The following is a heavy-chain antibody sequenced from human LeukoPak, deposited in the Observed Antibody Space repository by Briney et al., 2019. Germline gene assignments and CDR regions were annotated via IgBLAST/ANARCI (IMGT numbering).Heavy chain of an antibody. CDR2: ISYDGSNK. CDR3: ARDLRRLTTVTTVNY. CDR1: GFTFSSYA. J-gene: IGHJ4*02. D-gene: IGHD4-17*01. V-gene: IGHV3-30-3*01. Sequence: GGSLRLSCAASGFTFSSYAMHWVRQAPGKGLEWVAVISYDGSNKYYADSVKGRITISRDNSKNTLYLQMNSLRAEDTAVYYCARDLRRLTTVTTVNYWGQGTLVTVSS.